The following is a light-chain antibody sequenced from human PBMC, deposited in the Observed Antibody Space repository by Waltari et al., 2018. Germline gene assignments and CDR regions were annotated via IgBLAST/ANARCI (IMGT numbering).Light chain of an antibody. Sequence: DIVMTQSPDSLALSPGERATITFKSSQSVLYSSNSKDYLAWYQQKPGQPPKLLIYWASTRESGVPDRFSGSGSGTDFTLTISSLQAEDVAVYYCQQYCTIPITFGQGTRLEIK. V-gene: IGKV4-1*01. CDR3: QQYCTIPIT. CDR2: WAS. J-gene: IGKJ5*01. CDR1: QSVLYSSNSKDY.